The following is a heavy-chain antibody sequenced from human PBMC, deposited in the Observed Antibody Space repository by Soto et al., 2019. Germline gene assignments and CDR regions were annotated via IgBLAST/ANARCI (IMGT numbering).Heavy chain of an antibody. CDR2: IIPAFGTA. D-gene: IGHD2-2*01. Sequence: QVQLVQSGAEVKNPGSSVKVSCKTSGGTFNSYLIDWVRQAPGQGLEWMGGIIPAFGTAKYAQKFQGRVTITADKSTTTAYMELRTLTSEHSAVYYCARVLDQPPVGLYFDTWGQGTLVTVSS. V-gene: IGHV1-69*06. J-gene: IGHJ4*02. CDR1: GGTFNSYL. CDR3: ARVLDQPPVGLYFDT.